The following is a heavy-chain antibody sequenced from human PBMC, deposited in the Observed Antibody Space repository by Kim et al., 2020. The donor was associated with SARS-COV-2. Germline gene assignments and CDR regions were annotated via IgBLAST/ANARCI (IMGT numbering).Heavy chain of an antibody. Sequence: GGSLRLSCAASGFTFSSYAMHWVRQAPGKGLEWVAVISYDGRNKYYADSVKGRFTISRDNSKNTLYLQMNSLRAEDTAVYYCARDQFPSEKGGLLWFGEFTYYYYGMDVWGQGTTVTVSS. CDR2: ISYDGRNK. D-gene: IGHD3-10*01. CDR3: ARDQFPSEKGGLLWFGEFTYYYYGMDV. J-gene: IGHJ6*02. CDR1: GFTFSSYA. V-gene: IGHV3-30*04.